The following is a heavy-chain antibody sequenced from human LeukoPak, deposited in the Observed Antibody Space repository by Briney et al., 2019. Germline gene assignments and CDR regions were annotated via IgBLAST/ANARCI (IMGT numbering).Heavy chain of an antibody. CDR1: GYSFTSYW. J-gene: IGHJ4*02. Sequence: GKSLKISCKGSGYSFTSYWIGWVRQLPGKGLEWMGIIYPGDSDTRYSPSFQGQVTISADKSISTAYLQWSSLKASDTAMYYCARQALSSSWYLDDYWGQGTLVTVSS. D-gene: IGHD6-13*01. CDR2: IYPGDSDT. CDR3: ARQALSSSWYLDDY. V-gene: IGHV5-51*01.